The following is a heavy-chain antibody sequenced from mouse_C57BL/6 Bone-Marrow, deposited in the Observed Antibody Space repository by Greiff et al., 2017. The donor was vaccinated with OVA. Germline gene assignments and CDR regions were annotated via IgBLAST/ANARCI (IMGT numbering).Heavy chain of an antibody. CDR3: ARDLLGSSYGYFDV. V-gene: IGHV1-55*01. CDR2: IYPGSGST. CDR1: GYTFTSYW. J-gene: IGHJ1*03. D-gene: IGHD1-1*01. Sequence: QVQLQQPGAELVQPGASVKMSCKASGYTFTSYWITWVKQRPGQGLEWIGDIYPGSGSTNYNEKFKSKATLTVDTSSSTAYMQLSSLTSEDSAVYDCARDLLGSSYGYFDVWGTGTTVTVSS.